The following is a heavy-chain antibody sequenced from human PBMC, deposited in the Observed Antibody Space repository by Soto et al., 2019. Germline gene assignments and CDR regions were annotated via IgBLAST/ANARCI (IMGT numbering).Heavy chain of an antibody. V-gene: IGHV1-69*01. CDR3: ARGLGDSSDYFYFDS. J-gene: IGHJ4*02. CDR2: INPILGTP. D-gene: IGHD3-22*01. Sequence: QVQLVQSGAEVKKPGSSVNVSCQASGGIFRSFAMTWLRQAPGQGLEWLGGINPILGTPNYAQNFRDRLTIVADESTSTAYMLLSSLRSDDTALYFCARGLGDSSDYFYFDSWGQGTLVTVSS. CDR1: GGIFRSFA.